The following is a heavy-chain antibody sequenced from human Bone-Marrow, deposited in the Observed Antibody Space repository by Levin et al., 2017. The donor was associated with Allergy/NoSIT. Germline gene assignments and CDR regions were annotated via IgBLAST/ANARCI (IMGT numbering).Heavy chain of an antibody. CDR2: IKSKTDGGTT. D-gene: IGHD2-15*01. CDR1: GFTFSNAW. V-gene: IGHV3-15*01. Sequence: PGGSLRLSCAASGFTFSNAWMSWVHQAPGKGLEWVGRIKSKTDGGTTDYAAPVKGRFTISRDDSKNTLYLQMNSLKTEDTAVYYCTTEVQGYCSGGSCYIDYWGQGTLVTVSS. CDR3: TTEVQGYCSGGSCYIDY. J-gene: IGHJ4*02.